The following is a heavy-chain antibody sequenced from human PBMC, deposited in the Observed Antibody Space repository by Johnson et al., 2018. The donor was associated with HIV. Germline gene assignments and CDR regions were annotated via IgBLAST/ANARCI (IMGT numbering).Heavy chain of an antibody. CDR2: ISYDGSNK. J-gene: IGHJ3*02. Sequence: QVQLVESGGGVVQPGRSLRLSYAAPGFTFSSYGMHWVRQAPGKGLEWVAVISYDGSNKYYADSVKGRFTISRDNSKNTLYLQMNSLRAEDTAVYYCAKDSFFYDSAFDIWGQGTMVTVSS. V-gene: IGHV3-30*18. D-gene: IGHD3-22*01. CDR1: GFTFSSYG. CDR3: AKDSFFYDSAFDI.